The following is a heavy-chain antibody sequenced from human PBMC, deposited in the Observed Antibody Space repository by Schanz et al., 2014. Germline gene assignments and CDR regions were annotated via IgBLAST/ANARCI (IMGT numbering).Heavy chain of an antibody. D-gene: IGHD3-10*01. CDR1: GFTFSSNS. V-gene: IGHV3-23*01. Sequence: EVQLWESGGGLEQPGGSLRLSCTASGFTFSSNSMNWVRQAPGKGLEWVSSISGSGGSTYYADSVKGRFTISRDNSKNTLYLQMNSLRAEDTAVYYCAKGRFGELSAFDIWGQGTMVTVSS. J-gene: IGHJ3*02. CDR2: ISGSGGST. CDR3: AKGRFGELSAFDI.